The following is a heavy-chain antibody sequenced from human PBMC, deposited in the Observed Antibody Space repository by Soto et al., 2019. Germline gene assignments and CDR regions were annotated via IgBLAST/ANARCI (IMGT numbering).Heavy chain of an antibody. CDR3: ARVGGINWFDP. V-gene: IGHV4-31*03. CDR1: GGSISSGGYY. D-gene: IGHD1-20*01. J-gene: IGHJ5*02. CDR2: IYYSGST. Sequence: SETLSLTYTVSGGSISSGGYYWSWIRQHPGKGLEWIGYIYYSGSTYYNPSLKSRVTISVDTSKNQFSLKLSSVTAADTAVYYCARVGGINWFDPWGQGTLVTVSS.